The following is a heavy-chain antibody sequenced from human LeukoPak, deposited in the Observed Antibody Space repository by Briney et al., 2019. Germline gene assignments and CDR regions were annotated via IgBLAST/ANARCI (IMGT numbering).Heavy chain of an antibody. CDR2: IYPGDSDT. J-gene: IGHJ4*02. CDR1: GYSFTSYW. CDR3: ARRYCSGGSCQFDY. Sequence: GESLKISCKGSGYSFTSYWIGWVRQMPGKGLEWMGIIYPGDSDTKYSPSFQGQVTISADKSISTAYLQWSSLKASDAGMYYCARRYCSGGSCQFDYWGQGTLVTVSS. V-gene: IGHV5-51*01. D-gene: IGHD2-15*01.